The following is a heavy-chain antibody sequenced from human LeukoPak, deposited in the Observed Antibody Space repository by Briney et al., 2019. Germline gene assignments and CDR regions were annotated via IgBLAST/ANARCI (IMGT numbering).Heavy chain of an antibody. D-gene: IGHD3-3*01. CDR3: TNVPLRSLEWFY. CDR1: GFTFNNAW. CDR2: IKTKTDGGAT. Sequence: GGSLRLPCTASGFTFNNAWMTWVRQAPGKGLEWVGRIKTKTDGGATDYAAPVKGRFTISRDDSKNTLYLQMNSLKIDDTAVYYCTNVPLRSLEWFYWGQGTLVTVSS. J-gene: IGHJ4*02. V-gene: IGHV3-15*01.